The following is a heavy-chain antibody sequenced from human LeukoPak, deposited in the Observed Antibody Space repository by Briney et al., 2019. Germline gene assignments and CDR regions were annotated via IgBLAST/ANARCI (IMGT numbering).Heavy chain of an antibody. CDR1: RFTFSSYA. CDR3: AKALYGSRWFSSSY. Sequence: QPGVSLSLSCAASRFTFSSYAMRWVRQAPGKAREWVSAICGSGGSTYYTDSVKGRFTIYRDNSKNTLYLQMNSLSATDTSFYYCAKALYGSRWFSSSYWGQGTLVTVSS. J-gene: IGHJ4*02. D-gene: IGHD6-19*01. CDR2: ICGSGGST. V-gene: IGHV3-23*01.